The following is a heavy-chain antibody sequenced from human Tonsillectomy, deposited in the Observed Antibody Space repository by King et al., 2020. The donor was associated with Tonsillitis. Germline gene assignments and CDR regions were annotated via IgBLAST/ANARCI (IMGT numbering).Heavy chain of an antibody. CDR3: AREGYCSSTSCYPDY. CDR2: ISHSGST. Sequence: VQLQESGSGLVKPSQTLSLTCAVSGGSISSGAYSWSWIRQPPGKGLEWIGYISHSGSTYYNPSLKSRVTMSVDRSKNQFSLRLSSVTAADTAVYYCAREGYCSSTSCYPDYWGQGTLVTVSS. CDR1: GGSISSGAYS. V-gene: IGHV4-30-2*01. D-gene: IGHD2-2*01. J-gene: IGHJ4*02.